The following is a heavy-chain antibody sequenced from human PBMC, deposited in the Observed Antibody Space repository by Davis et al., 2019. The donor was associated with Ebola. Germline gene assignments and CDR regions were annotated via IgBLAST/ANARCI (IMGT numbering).Heavy chain of an antibody. V-gene: IGHV4-34*01. J-gene: IGHJ5*02. CDR3: ARGTYYDCWSGYYKDYNWFDP. CDR1: GGSFSGYY. D-gene: IGHD3-3*01. Sequence: PSETLSLTCAVYGGSFSGYYWSWIRQPPGKGLEWIGEINHSGSTNYNPSLKSRVTISVDTSKNQFSLKLSSVTAADTAVYYCARGTYYDCWSGYYKDYNWFDPWGQGTLVTVSS. CDR2: INHSGST.